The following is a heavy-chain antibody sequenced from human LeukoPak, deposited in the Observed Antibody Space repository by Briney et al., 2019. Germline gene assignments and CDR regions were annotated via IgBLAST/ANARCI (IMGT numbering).Heavy chain of an antibody. V-gene: IGHV4-4*02. J-gene: IGHJ4*02. Sequence: PSETLSLTCAASGGSISSSNWWSWVRQPPGKGLEWIGEIYHSGSTNYNPSLKSRVTISVDTSKNQFSLKLSSVTAADTAVYYCARESDYYGSGSYSRVFDYWGQGTLVTVSS. D-gene: IGHD3-10*01. CDR2: IYHSGST. CDR3: ARESDYYGSGSYSRVFDY. CDR1: GGSISSSNW.